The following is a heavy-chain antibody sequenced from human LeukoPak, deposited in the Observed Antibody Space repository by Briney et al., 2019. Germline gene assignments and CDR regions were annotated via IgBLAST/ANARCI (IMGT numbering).Heavy chain of an antibody. J-gene: IGHJ5*02. CDR3: ARGGNYDILTGYYSGGWFDP. D-gene: IGHD3-9*01. CDR2: INPSGGST. CDR1: GYTFTSYY. V-gene: IGHV1-46*01. Sequence: ASVKVSCKASGYTFTSYYMHWVRQTPGQGLERMGIINPSGGSTSYAQKHQGRVTMTRDTSTSTVYMELSSLRSEDTAVYYCARGGNYDILTGYYSGGWFDPWGQGTLVTVSS.